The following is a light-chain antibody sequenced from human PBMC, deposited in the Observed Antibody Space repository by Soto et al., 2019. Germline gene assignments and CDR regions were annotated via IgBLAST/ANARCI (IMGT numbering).Light chain of an antibody. CDR1: QSVSSN. CDR3: QQYAASPRT. V-gene: IGKV3-15*01. Sequence: EIVMTQSPATLSVSPGERATLSCRASQSVSSNLAWYQQKPGQAPRLLIYAASTRATGIPARFSGSGSGTEFTLTISSLQSEDFAVYYCQQYAASPRTFGQGTKVDIK. CDR2: AAS. J-gene: IGKJ1*01.